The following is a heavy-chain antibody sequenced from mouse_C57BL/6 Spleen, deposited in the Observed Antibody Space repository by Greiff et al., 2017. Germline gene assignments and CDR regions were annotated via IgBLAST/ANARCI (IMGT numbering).Heavy chain of an antibody. CDR3: ARQDSSGLDY. D-gene: IGHD3-2*02. CDR1: GFTFSSYG. Sequence: EVQLQESGGDLVKPGGSLKLSCAASGFTFSSYGMSWVRQTPDKRLEWVATISSGGSYTYYPDSVKGRFTISRDNAKNALYLQMSSLKSEDTAMYYCARQDSSGLDYWGQGTTLTVSS. CDR2: ISSGGSYT. J-gene: IGHJ2*01. V-gene: IGHV5-6*01.